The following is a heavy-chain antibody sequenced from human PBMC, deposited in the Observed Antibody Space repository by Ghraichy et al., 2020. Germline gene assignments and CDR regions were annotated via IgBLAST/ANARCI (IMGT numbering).Heavy chain of an antibody. V-gene: IGHV3-9*01. J-gene: IGHJ4*02. D-gene: IGHD1-1*01. CDR1: GFTFDDYA. CDR3: AKGASPEVRHMFDY. Sequence: GASLRLSCAASGFTFDDYAMHWVRQAPGKGLEWVSGTSWNSGNIGYADSVKGRFTISRDNAKNSLYLQMNSLRAEDTALYYCAKGASPEVRHMFDYWGQGTLVTVSS. CDR2: TSWNSGNI.